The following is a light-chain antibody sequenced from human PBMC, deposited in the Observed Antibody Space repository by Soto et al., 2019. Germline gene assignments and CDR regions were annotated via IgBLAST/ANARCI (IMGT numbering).Light chain of an antibody. J-gene: IGLJ3*02. CDR3: SSTAGNNNLV. V-gene: IGLV2-8*01. CDR2: EVS. Sequence: QSVLTQSPSASGSPGQSVTISCTGTSSDVGGHNYVSWYQHHPGKAPKLIIYEVSKRPPGVPDRFSGSKSGNTASLTVSGLQAEDEAVYYCSSTAGNNNLVFGGGTKVTVL. CDR1: SSDVGGHNY.